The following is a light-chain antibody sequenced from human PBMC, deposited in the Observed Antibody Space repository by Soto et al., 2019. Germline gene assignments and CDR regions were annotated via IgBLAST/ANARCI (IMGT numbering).Light chain of an antibody. CDR3: QQYNSYSRT. CDR2: DAS. J-gene: IGKJ1*01. Sequence: DLQSPPSPSTLSASVGYIFPIICRASQTISSRLAWYQQKPGKAPKLLIYDASSLESGVPSRFSGSGSGTEFTLTISSLQPDDFATYYCQQYNSYSRTCGQGTKGDIK. CDR1: QTISSR. V-gene: IGKV1-5*02.